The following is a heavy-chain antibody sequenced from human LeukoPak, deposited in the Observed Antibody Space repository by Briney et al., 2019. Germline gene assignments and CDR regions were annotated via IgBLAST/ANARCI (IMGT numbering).Heavy chain of an antibody. CDR2: IYYSGST. D-gene: IGHD6-13*01. J-gene: IGHJ4*02. V-gene: IGHV4-59*01. CDR1: GGSISSYY. CDR3: ARGWPSFDY. Sequence: PSETLSLTCTVSGGSISSYYWNWIRQPPGKGLEWIGYIYYSGSTNYNPSLKSRVTISVDTPKTQFSLKLSSVTAADTAIYYCARGWPSFDYWGQGTLVTVSS.